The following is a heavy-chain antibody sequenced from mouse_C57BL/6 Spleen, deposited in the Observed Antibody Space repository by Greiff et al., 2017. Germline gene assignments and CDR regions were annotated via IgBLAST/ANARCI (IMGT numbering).Heavy chain of an antibody. V-gene: IGHV1-63*01. CDR2: LYPGGGYT. Sequence: QVQLQQSGAELVRPGTSVKMSCKASGYTFTNYWIGWAKQRPGHGLEWIGDLYPGGGYTNYNEKFKGKATLTADKSSSTAYMQFSSLTSEDSAIYYCARKGDYDVWYFDVWGTGTTVTVSS. D-gene: IGHD2-4*01. CDR1: GYTFTNYW. CDR3: ARKGDYDVWYFDV. J-gene: IGHJ1*03.